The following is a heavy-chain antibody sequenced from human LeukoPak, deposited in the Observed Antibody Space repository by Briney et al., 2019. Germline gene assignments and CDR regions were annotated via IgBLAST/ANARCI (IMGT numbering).Heavy chain of an antibody. Sequence: TGGSLRLSCAASGFTFSSYSMNWVRQAPGKGLEWVSSIRSSSTDIYYADSVRGRFTISRDNAKNSLYLQMNSLRAEDTAVYYCARDRSGSSNWFDPWGQGTLVTVSS. CDR1: GFTFSSYS. CDR3: ARDRSGSSNWFDP. D-gene: IGHD5-12*01. J-gene: IGHJ5*02. CDR2: IRSSSTDI. V-gene: IGHV3-21*01.